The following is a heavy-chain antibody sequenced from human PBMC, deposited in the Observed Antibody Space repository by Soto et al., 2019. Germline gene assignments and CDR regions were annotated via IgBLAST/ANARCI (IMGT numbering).Heavy chain of an antibody. Sequence: SETLSLTCTVSGGSISSYYWSWIRQPPGKGLEWIGYIYYSGSTNYNPSLKSRVTISVDTSKNQFSLKLSSVTAADTAVYYCARVASGWTFDYWGQGTLVTVSS. CDR1: GGSISSYY. D-gene: IGHD6-19*01. CDR3: ARVASGWTFDY. J-gene: IGHJ4*02. V-gene: IGHV4-59*01. CDR2: IYYSGST.